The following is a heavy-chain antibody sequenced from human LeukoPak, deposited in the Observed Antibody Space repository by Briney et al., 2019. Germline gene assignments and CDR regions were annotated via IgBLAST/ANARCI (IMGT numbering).Heavy chain of an antibody. CDR3: ARVGEDGDYGYYYYYMDV. J-gene: IGHJ6*03. V-gene: IGHV4-59*01. D-gene: IGHD4-17*01. CDR1: GGSISSYY. CDR2: IYYSGST. Sequence: PSETLSLTCTVSGGSISSYYWSWIRQPPGKGLEWIGYIYYSGSTNYNPSLKSRVTISVDTSKNQSSLKLSSVTAADTAVYYCARVGEDGDYGYYYYYMDVWGKGTTVTVSS.